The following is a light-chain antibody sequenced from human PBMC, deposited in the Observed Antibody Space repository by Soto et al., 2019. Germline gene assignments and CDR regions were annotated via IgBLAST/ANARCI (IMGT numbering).Light chain of an antibody. CDR3: QQYDSYSPYT. CDR1: QTISSS. Sequence: DIQMTQFPPTLSASIGDRVTITCRASQTISSSLAWYQQKPGKAPKLLIYKASTLETGVPSRFSGSGSGTEVTLTISSLQPDDFATYYCQQYDSYSPYTLGQGTRLEIK. V-gene: IGKV1-5*03. J-gene: IGKJ2*01. CDR2: KAS.